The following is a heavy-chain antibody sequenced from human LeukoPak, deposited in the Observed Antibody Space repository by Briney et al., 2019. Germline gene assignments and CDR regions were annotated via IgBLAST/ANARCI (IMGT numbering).Heavy chain of an antibody. CDR3: AREGLDKRYAVDIVATITPRDGMDV. D-gene: IGHD5-12*01. J-gene: IGHJ6*02. Sequence: SVKVSCKASGYTFTSYGISWVRQAPGQGLEWMGGIIPIFGTANYAQKFQGRVTITAGESTSTAYMELSSLRSEDTAVYYCAREGLDKRYAVDIVATITPRDGMDVWGQGTTVTVSS. CDR2: IIPIFGTA. V-gene: IGHV1-69*13. CDR1: GYTFTSYG.